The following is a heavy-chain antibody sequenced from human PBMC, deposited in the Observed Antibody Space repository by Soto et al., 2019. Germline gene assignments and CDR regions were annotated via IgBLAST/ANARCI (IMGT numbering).Heavy chain of an antibody. CDR1: GFTFSSYG. CDR2: IWYDGSNK. V-gene: IGHV3-33*01. Sequence: QVQLVESGGGVVQPGRSLRLSCAASGFTFSSYGMHWVRQAPGKGLEWVAVIWYDGSNKYYADSVKGRFTISRDNSKNTLYLQMNSLRAEDTAVYYCARGDSSGYYYDGLDYWGQGTLVTVSS. D-gene: IGHD3-22*01. J-gene: IGHJ4*02. CDR3: ARGDSSGYYYDGLDY.